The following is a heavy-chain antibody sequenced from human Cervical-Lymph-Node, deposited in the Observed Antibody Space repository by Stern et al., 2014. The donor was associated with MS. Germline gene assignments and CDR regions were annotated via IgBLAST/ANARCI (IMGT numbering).Heavy chain of an antibody. CDR1: GASISSYY. CDR2: IYYARTT. J-gene: IGHJ4*02. D-gene: IGHD2-2*03. Sequence: QVQLQESGPGLVKPSETLSLTCTVSGASISSYYWNWIRQPPGKGLERIGYIYYARTTNYNPSLKGRVAISLDTSKNQFSLILRSVSAADTAVYYCARKSLSMDHYFDSWGQGTLVTVSS. CDR3: ARKSLSMDHYFDS. V-gene: IGHV4-59*01.